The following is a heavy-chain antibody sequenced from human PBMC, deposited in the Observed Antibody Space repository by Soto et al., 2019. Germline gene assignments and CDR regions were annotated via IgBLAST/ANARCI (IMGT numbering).Heavy chain of an antibody. CDR2: ISWHSGSA. Sequence: VQLMESGGGLVQPGTSLRLSCAASGFNFDDYAMHWVRQAPGKGLEWVSGISWHSGSADYADSVKGRFTISRNNAKNYLYLQMNSVGPEDTAFYFCANDISSGWFEGFDSWGQGTLVTVSS. J-gene: IGHJ4*02. CDR3: ANDISSGWFEGFDS. V-gene: IGHV3-9*01. CDR1: GFNFDDYA. D-gene: IGHD3-22*01.